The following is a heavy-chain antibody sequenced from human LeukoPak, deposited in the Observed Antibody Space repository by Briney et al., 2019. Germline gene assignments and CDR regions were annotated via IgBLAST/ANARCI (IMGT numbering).Heavy chain of an antibody. V-gene: IGHV3-30-3*01. Sequence: GGSLRLSCAGSGXTFRSYAMHWVRQAPGKGLEWVAVISYDGSNKDYADSVKGRFTISRDNSKNTLFLQMNSLRAEDTAVYYCAREIFNGFDIWGQGTMVTVSS. J-gene: IGHJ3*02. CDR1: GXTFRSYA. CDR3: AREIFNGFDI. CDR2: ISYDGSNK.